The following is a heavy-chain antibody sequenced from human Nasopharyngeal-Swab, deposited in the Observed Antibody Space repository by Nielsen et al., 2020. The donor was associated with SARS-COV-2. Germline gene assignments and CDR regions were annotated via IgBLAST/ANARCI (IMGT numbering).Heavy chain of an antibody. D-gene: IGHD6-19*01. J-gene: IGHJ4*02. V-gene: IGHV3-9*01. CDR3: AGIAGAGGPFDY. CDR1: GFTFDDYA. Sequence: GGSLRLSCAASGFTFDDYAMHWVRQAPGKGLEWVSGISWNSGSLGYADSVKGRFTISRDNAKNSLYLQMNSLRAEDTALYYCAGIAGAGGPFDYWGQGTLVTVSS. CDR2: ISWNSGSL.